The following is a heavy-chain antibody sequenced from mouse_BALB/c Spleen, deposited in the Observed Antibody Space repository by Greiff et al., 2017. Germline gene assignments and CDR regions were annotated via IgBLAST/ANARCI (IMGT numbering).Heavy chain of an antibody. V-gene: IGHV3-8*02. J-gene: IGHJ3*01. CDR1: GDSITSGY. D-gene: IGHD1-2*01. Sequence: EVKLVESGPSLVKPSQTLSLTCSVTGDSITSGYWNWIRKFPGNKLEYMGYISYSGSTYYNPSLKSRISITRDTSKNQYYLQLNSVTTEDTATYYCARSFYYGPAWFAYWGQGTLVTVSA. CDR2: ISYSGST. CDR3: ARSFYYGPAWFAY.